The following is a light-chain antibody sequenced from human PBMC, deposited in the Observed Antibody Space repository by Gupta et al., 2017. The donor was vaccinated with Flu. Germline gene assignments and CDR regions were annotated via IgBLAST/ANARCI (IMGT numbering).Light chain of an antibody. CDR2: AAC. CDR1: RSVSGKS. CDR3: HQYGSAPHT. V-gene: IGKV3-20*01. Sequence: GTLFWSPGEAATLSCRARRSVSGKSLAWYQQKPGHAPRLLIYAACRSATGIPDRFSGSGSGTDFTITIRRMEPEDFAVYHCHQYGSAPHTFGQGTKLE. J-gene: IGKJ2*01.